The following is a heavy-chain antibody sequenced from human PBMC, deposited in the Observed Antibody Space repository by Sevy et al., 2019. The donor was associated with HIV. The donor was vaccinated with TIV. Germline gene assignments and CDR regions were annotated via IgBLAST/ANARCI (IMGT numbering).Heavy chain of an antibody. J-gene: IGHJ4*02. V-gene: IGHV1-18*01. CDR3: ARDSDGSGHYYLDCFDY. CDR2: IRTSNRET. Sequence: ASVKVSCKASGYIFTNYPICWVRQAPGQGLEWMGCIRTSNRETKCTQKLQGRAIMTTDTSTSTVYMDLRNLRSDDTAVYYCARDSDGSGHYYLDCFDYWGQGTLVTVSS. D-gene: IGHD3-22*01. CDR1: GYIFTNYP.